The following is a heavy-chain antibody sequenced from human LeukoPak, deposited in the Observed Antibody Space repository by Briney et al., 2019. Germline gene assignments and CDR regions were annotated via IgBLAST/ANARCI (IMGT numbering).Heavy chain of an antibody. CDR1: GFTFSSYA. CDR3: AKGDNNILTGYYNSFDS. V-gene: IGHV3-23*01. J-gene: IGHJ4*02. D-gene: IGHD3-9*01. CDR2: ISGSAIST. Sequence: GGSLRLSCAASGFTFSSYAMSWIRQTPGKGLEWVSSISGSAISTYYADSVKGRFTISRDNSRNTLYLQMNSLRAEDTALFYCAKGDNNILTGYYNSFDSWGQGTLVTVSS.